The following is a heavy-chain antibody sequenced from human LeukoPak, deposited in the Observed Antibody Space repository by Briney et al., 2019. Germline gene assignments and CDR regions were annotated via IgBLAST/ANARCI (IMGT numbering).Heavy chain of an antibody. CDR3: AKDDSSGSYYNWFDP. Sequence: PGGSLRLSCAASGLTFSSYGMHWVRQAPGKGLEWVAVISYDGSNKYYADSVKGRFTISRDNSKNTLYLQMNSLRAEDTAVYYCAKDDSSGSYYNWFDPWGQGTLVTVSS. D-gene: IGHD3-10*01. V-gene: IGHV3-30*18. J-gene: IGHJ5*02. CDR1: GLTFSSYG. CDR2: ISYDGSNK.